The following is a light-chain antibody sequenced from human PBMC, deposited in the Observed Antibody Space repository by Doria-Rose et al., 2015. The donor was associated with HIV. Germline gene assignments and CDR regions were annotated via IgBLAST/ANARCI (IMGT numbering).Light chain of an antibody. CDR1: QRVKSSY. CDR2: DAS. CDR3: QQYGTSRGT. J-gene: IGKJ5*01. V-gene: IGKV3-20*01. Sequence: TQSPGTLSLSPGERATLSCRASQRVKSSYLAWYQQKPGQALRLLIYDASTRATRIPDRFSCSGSGTDFTLTISRLEPEDVAVYYCQQYGTSRGTFGQGTRLEIK.